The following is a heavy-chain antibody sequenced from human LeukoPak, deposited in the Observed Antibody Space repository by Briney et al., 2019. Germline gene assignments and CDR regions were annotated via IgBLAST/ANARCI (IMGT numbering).Heavy chain of an antibody. Sequence: ASVKISCKTSGYSFTSYNLHWVRQAPGQRLEWMGIIKPSGDNTNYAQKFQGRVTMTRDTSISTAYMELSRLRSDDTAVYYCARDLRSGLYMKWGQGTLVTVSS. CDR2: IKPSGDNT. V-gene: IGHV1-46*01. J-gene: IGHJ4*02. CDR1: GYSFTSYN. CDR3: ARDLRSGLYMK. D-gene: IGHD2-2*02.